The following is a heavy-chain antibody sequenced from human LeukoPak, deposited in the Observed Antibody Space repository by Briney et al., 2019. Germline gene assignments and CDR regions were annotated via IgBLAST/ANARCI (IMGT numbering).Heavy chain of an antibody. CDR1: GISFSGNW. Sequence: GGSLRLSCAASGISFSGNWMGWVRQAPGEGLEWVASIKYDGSARYNADSVKGRFTISRDNAKNSLYLEMNSLTAEDTAVYYCAFSNAFKVWGQGTLVTVSS. D-gene: IGHD2-8*01. CDR3: AFSNAFKV. CDR2: IKYDGSAR. V-gene: IGHV3-7*01. J-gene: IGHJ4*02.